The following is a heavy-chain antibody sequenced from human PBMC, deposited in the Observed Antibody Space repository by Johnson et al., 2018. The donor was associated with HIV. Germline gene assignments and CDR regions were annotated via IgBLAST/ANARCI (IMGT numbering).Heavy chain of an antibody. V-gene: IGHV3-66*04. J-gene: IGHJ3*02. CDR1: GFAVSKNY. CDR3: GRPRIQLWSLDAFDI. CDR2: IYSGGNT. D-gene: IGHD5-18*01. Sequence: VLLVESGGGLVQPGGSLRLSCAASGFAVSKNYLTWVRQAPGKGLEWVSIIYSGGNTYYADSVKGRFTISRDNSKNTLYLQMNSLRGEDTAVYYCGRPRIQLWSLDAFDIWGQGTMVTVSS.